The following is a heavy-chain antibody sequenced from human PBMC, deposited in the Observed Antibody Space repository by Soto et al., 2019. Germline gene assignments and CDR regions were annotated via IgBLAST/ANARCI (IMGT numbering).Heavy chain of an antibody. D-gene: IGHD3-9*01. V-gene: IGHV3-23*01. CDR1: GFTFSSYA. J-gene: IGHJ6*02. CDR3: ANYYDILTGRDYYGMDV. Sequence: GSLRLSCAASGFTFSSYAMSWVRQAPGKGLEWVSAISGSGGSTYYADSVKGRFTISRDNSKNTLYLQMNSLRAEDTAVYYCANYYDILTGRDYYGMDVWGQGTTVTVSS. CDR2: ISGSGGST.